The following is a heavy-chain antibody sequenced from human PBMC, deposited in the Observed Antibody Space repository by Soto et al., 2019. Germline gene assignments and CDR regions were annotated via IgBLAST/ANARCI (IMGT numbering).Heavy chain of an antibody. J-gene: IGHJ4*02. CDR2: ISTSGSTI. Sequence: PGGSLRLSCAGSGFTFSSYAMSWVRQAPGKGLEWVSYISTSGSTINYADSVKGRFTISRDNAKNSLYLQMDSLRAEDTAVYYCARVSPPPDYWGQGTLVTVSS. CDR1: GFTFSSYA. CDR3: ARVSPPPDY. V-gene: IGHV3-48*04.